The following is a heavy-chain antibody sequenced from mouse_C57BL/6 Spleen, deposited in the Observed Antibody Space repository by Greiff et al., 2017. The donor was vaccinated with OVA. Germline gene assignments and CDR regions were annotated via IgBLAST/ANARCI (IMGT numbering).Heavy chain of an antibody. D-gene: IGHD1-1*01. CDR2: INPYNGGT. J-gene: IGHJ3*01. CDR1: GYTFTDYY. Sequence: EVQLQQSGPVLVKPGASVKMSCKASGYTFTDYYMNWVKQSHGKSLEWIGVINPYNGGTSYNQKFKGKATLTVDKSSSTAYMELNSLTSEDSAVYYCARSLFITTVVGPFAYWGQGTLVTVSA. V-gene: IGHV1-19*01. CDR3: ARSLFITTVVGPFAY.